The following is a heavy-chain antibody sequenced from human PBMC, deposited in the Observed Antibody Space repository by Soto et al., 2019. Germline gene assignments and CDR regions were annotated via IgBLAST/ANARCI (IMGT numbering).Heavy chain of an antibody. CDR2: FDPEDGET. CDR3: ATRITIFGVVIMGVDWFDP. V-gene: IGHV1-24*01. CDR1: GYTLTELS. J-gene: IGHJ5*02. Sequence: ASVKVSCKVSGYTLTELSMHWVRQAPGKGLEWMGGFDPEDGETIYAQKFQGRVTMTEDTSTDTAYMELSSLRSEDTAVYYGATRITIFGVVIMGVDWFDPWGQGTLVTVSS. D-gene: IGHD3-3*01.